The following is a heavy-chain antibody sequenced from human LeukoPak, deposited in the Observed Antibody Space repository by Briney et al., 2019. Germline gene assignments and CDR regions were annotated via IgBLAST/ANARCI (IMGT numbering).Heavy chain of an antibody. J-gene: IGHJ6*03. CDR1: GGSFSGYY. CDR2: INHSGST. CDR3: ARGQLDYYYYYMDV. D-gene: IGHD1-1*01. V-gene: IGHV4-34*01. Sequence: SETLSLTCAVYGGSFSGYYWSWIRQPPGKGLEWIGEINHSGSTNYNPSLKSRVTISVDTFKNQFSLKLSPVTAADTAVYYCARGQLDYYYYYMDVWGKGTTVTVSS.